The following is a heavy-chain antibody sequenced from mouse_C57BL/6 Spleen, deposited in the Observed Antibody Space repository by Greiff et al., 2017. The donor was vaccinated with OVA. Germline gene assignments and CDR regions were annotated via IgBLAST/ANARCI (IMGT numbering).Heavy chain of an antibody. Sequence: QVQLKQSGPELVKPGASVKISCKASGYAFSSSWMNWVKQRPGKGLEWIGRIYPGDGDTNYNGKFKGKATLTADKSSSTAYMQLSSLTSEDSAVYVCARNYEYYFDYWGQGTTLTVSS. CDR3: ARNYEYYFDY. CDR2: IYPGDGDT. D-gene: IGHD2-4*01. J-gene: IGHJ2*01. V-gene: IGHV1-82*01. CDR1: GYAFSSSW.